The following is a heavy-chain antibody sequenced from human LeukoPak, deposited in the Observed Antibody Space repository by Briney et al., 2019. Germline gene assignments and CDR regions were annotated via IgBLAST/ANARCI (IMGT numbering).Heavy chain of an antibody. Sequence: ASVKVSCKASGYTFTGYYMHWVRQAPGQGLEWMGWINPNSGGTNYAQKFQGRVTMTRDTSISTAYMELSRLRSDDTAVYYCAKEAGSNRYFDYWGQGTLVTVSS. V-gene: IGHV1-2*02. CDR3: AKEAGSNRYFDY. CDR2: INPNSGGT. D-gene: IGHD6-13*01. CDR1: GYTFTGYY. J-gene: IGHJ4*02.